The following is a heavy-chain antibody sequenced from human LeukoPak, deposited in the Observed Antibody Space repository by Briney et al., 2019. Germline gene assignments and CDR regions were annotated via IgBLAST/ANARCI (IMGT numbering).Heavy chain of an antibody. D-gene: IGHD3-10*01. J-gene: IGHJ5*02. CDR3: ARRDGSGSGTYWFDP. CDR2: IYYSGSA. CDR1: GGSISSSDYY. V-gene: IGHV4-39*01. Sequence: PSETLSLTCTVSGGSISSSDYYWGWIRQPPGKGLGWIGNIYYSGSAYYNPSLKSRVTISVDTSTNQFSLKLRSVTAADTAVYYCARRDGSGSGTYWFDPWGQGTLVTVSS.